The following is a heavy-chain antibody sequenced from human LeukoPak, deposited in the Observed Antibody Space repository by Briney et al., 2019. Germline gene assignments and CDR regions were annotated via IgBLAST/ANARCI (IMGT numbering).Heavy chain of an antibody. V-gene: IGHV1-69*05. Sequence: GASVKVSCKASGGTFSSYAISWVRQAPGQGLEWIGGIIPIFGTANYAQKFQGRVTITTDGSTSTAYMELSSLRSEDTAVYYCARAQYYYDSSGYYYPDYFDYWGQGTLVTVSS. J-gene: IGHJ4*02. CDR1: GGTFSSYA. CDR2: IIPIFGTA. D-gene: IGHD3-22*01. CDR3: ARAQYYYDSSGYYYPDYFDY.